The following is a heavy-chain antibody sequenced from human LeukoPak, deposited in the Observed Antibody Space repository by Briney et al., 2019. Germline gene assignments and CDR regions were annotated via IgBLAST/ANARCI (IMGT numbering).Heavy chain of an antibody. Sequence: GGSLRLSCAASGFTFSGSAMHWVRQASGKGLEWVGRIRSKANSYATAYAASVKGRFTISRDDSKNTAYLQMNSLKTEDTAVYYCTINYYGSGSSVDYWGQGTLVTVSS. D-gene: IGHD3-10*01. J-gene: IGHJ4*02. V-gene: IGHV3-73*01. CDR1: GFTFSGSA. CDR3: TINYYGSGSSVDY. CDR2: IRSKANSYAT.